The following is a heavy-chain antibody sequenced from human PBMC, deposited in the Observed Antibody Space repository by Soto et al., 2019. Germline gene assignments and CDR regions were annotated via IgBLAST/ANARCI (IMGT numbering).Heavy chain of an antibody. CDR3: ARDRYSSGWEFDY. D-gene: IGHD6-19*01. V-gene: IGHV3-11*06. CDR1: GFTFSDYY. Sequence: PGGSLRLSCAASGFTFSDYYMSWIRQAPGKGLEWVSYISSSSSYTNYADSVKGRFTVSRDNAKNSLYLQMNSLRAEDTAVYYCARDRYSSGWEFDYWGQGTLVTVSS. J-gene: IGHJ4*02. CDR2: ISSSSSYT.